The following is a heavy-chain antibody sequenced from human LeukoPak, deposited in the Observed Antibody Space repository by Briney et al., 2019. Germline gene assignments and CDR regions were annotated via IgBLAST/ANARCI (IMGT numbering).Heavy chain of an antibody. V-gene: IGHV3-21*01. CDR1: GFTFSNTW. CDR3: ARHGLGFLEWTIDY. D-gene: IGHD3-3*01. J-gene: IGHJ4*02. Sequence: GGSLRLSCAASGFTFSNTWMSWVRQAPGKGLEWVSSISSSSTYIYYADSLKGRFTISRDNAKNSLYLQVNSLRAEDTAVYYCARHGLGFLEWTIDYWGQGTLVTVSS. CDR2: ISSSSTYI.